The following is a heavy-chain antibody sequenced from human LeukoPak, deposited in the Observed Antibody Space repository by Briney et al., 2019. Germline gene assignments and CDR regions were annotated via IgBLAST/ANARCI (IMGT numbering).Heavy chain of an antibody. D-gene: IGHD2-15*01. J-gene: IGHJ4*02. V-gene: IGHV1-18*01. Sequence: ASVKVSCKASGYTFITYGISWVRQAPGQGLERMGWISAYNGDTKYEQKLQGRVTMTTDTSTSTAYMELRSLRSDDTAVYYCGRGPFCSGATCYSQYFDYWGQGTLVTVSS. CDR3: GRGPFCSGATCYSQYFDY. CDR2: ISAYNGDT. CDR1: GYTFITYG.